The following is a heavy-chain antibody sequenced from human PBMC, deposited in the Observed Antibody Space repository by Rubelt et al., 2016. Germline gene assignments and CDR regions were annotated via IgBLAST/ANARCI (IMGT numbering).Heavy chain of an antibody. CDR2: INPDGSST. CDR3: AQGRWELPH. V-gene: IGHV3-23*01. J-gene: IGHJ4*02. Sequence: EVQLLESGGGLVQPGGSLRLSCAASGFTFSIYAMTWVRQAPGKGLEWVSRINPDGSSTSYADSVKGRFTISRDNAKNTLYLRMNSLGAEDTAVYDCAQGRWELPHWGQGTLVTVSS. D-gene: IGHD1-26*01. CDR1: GFTFSIYA.